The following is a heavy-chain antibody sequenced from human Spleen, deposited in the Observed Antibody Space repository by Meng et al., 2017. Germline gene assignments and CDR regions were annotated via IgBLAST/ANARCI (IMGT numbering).Heavy chain of an antibody. CDR3: ARHHHSPTFDY. J-gene: IGHJ4*02. D-gene: IGHD1-14*01. V-gene: IGHV4-39*01. CDR1: GGSISSSGYY. Sequence: QLHQQESGPGLAKPSETLSLTCTVSGGSISSSGYYWAWVRQPPGEGLEWIGSVVYSGTTYYTSSLKSRVSISVDTSKNQFSLKLSSVTAADTAVYYCARHHHSPTFDYWGQGTLVTVSS. CDR2: VVYSGTT.